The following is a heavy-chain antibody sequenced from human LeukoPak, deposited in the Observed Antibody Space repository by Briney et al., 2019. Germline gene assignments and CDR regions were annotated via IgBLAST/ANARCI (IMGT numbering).Heavy chain of an antibody. CDR3: ARLTMARGSAYYMDV. J-gene: IGHJ6*03. Sequence: GESLKISCKGSGYSFTSYWIGWVRQMPGKGLEWMGIIYPGDSDTRYSPSFQGQVTISADKSISTAYLQWSSLKASDTAMHYCARLTMARGSAYYMDVWGKGTTVTVSS. CDR1: GYSFTSYW. CDR2: IYPGDSDT. D-gene: IGHD3-10*01. V-gene: IGHV5-51*01.